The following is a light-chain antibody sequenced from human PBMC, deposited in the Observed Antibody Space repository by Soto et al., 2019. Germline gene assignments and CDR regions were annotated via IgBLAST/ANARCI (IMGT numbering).Light chain of an antibody. J-gene: IGKJ2*01. Sequence: DIQMTQSPSSLSASIGDRVTITCRASRTIAYFLNWYQHKPGKAPELLIYAASTLESGVPSRFSGTGSETDFTLTISILQPEDFATYFCQQSYSFPPTFGQGTKLDVK. V-gene: IGKV1-39*01. CDR1: RTIAYF. CDR2: AAS. CDR3: QQSYSFPPT.